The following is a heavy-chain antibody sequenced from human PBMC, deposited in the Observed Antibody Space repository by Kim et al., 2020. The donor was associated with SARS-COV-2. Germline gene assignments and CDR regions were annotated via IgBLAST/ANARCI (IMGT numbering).Heavy chain of an antibody. Sequence: ASVKVSCKASGYTFTSYGISWVRQAPGQGLEWMGWISAYNGNTNYAQKLQGRVTMTTDTSTNTAYMELRSLRSDDTAVYYCARDLAGYSRSWYADYWGQGTLVTVSS. D-gene: IGHD6-13*01. CDR2: ISAYNGNT. CDR1: GYTFTSYG. V-gene: IGHV1-18*01. J-gene: IGHJ4*02. CDR3: ARDLAGYSRSWYADY.